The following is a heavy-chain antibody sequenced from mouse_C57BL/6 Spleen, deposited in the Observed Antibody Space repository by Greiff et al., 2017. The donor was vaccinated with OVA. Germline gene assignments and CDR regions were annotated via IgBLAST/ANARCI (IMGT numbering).Heavy chain of an antibody. D-gene: IGHD1-1*01. CDR3: ARDYGSSYPYWYFDV. CDR2: IYPGDGDT. CDR1: GYTFTSYN. J-gene: IGHJ1*03. Sequence: SGAELVRPGASVKMSCKASGYTFTSYNMHWVKQTPRQGLEWIGAIYPGDGDTSYNQKFKGKATLTVDKSSSTAYMQLSSLTSEDSAVYFCARDYGSSYPYWYFDVWGTGTTVTVSS. V-gene: IGHV1-12*01.